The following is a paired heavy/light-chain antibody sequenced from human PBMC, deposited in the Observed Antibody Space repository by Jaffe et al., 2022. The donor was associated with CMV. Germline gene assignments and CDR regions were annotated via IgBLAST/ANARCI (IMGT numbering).Light chain of an antibody. Sequence: SSELTQDPAVSVALGQTVRITCQGDSLRSYYASWYQQKPGQAPVLVIYGKNNRPSGIPDRFSGSSSGNTASLTITGAQAEDEADYYCNSRDSSGNHLRWVFGGGTKLTVL. J-gene: IGLJ3*02. CDR1: SLRSYY. V-gene: IGLV3-19*01. CDR2: GKN. CDR3: NSRDSSGNHLRWV.
Heavy chain of an antibody. V-gene: IGHV3-33*08. CDR1: GFTFSSYG. J-gene: IGHJ4*02. CDR2: IWYDGSNK. D-gene: IGHD3-3*01. CDR3: AREASLRYYDFWSGYLYFDY. Sequence: QVQLVESGGGVVQPGRSLRLSCAASGFTFSSYGMHWVRQAPGKGLEWVAVIWYDGSNKYYADSVKGRFTISRDNSKNTLYLQMNSLRAEDTAVYYCAREASLRYYDFWSGYLYFDYWGQGTLVTVSS.